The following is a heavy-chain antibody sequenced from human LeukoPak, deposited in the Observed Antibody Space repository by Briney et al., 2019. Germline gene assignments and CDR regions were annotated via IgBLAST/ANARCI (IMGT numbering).Heavy chain of an antibody. CDR1: GYTFTDYY. J-gene: IGHJ6*02. CDR2: LNPNTLVT. D-gene: IGHD2-15*01. CDR3: ARKDGGRDGMDV. Sequence: ASVKVSCRASGYTFTDYYMHWVRQAPGQGLEWMGWLNPNTLVTKYAQHFQGRVSMTWDTSISTGYMDLHSLTSDDTAVYYCARKDGGRDGMDVWGQGTTVTVSS. V-gene: IGHV1-2*02.